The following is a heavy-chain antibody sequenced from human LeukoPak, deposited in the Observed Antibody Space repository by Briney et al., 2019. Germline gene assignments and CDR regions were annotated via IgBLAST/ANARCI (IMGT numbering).Heavy chain of an antibody. J-gene: IGHJ4*02. CDR3: AKGLKWELRLLGF. Sequence: GGSLRLSCAASGFAFSSYGMHWVRQAPGKGLEWVAVILYDGSNKFYADSVKGRFTISRDNSKNTLYLQMSSLRPEDTAIYYCAKGLKWELRLLGFWGQGTLVSVS. V-gene: IGHV3-30*18. CDR2: ILYDGSNK. D-gene: IGHD1-26*01. CDR1: GFAFSSYG.